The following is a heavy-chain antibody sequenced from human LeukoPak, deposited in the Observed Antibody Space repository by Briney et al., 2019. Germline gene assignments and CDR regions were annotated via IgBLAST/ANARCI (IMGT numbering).Heavy chain of an antibody. D-gene: IGHD2-2*01. J-gene: IGHJ5*02. CDR2: MSGSGGST. V-gene: IGHV3-23*01. CDR3: AKDHLPAAMIVSEAFWFDP. Sequence: PGGTLRLSCAVSGFTFSSYAMSWVRQPPGKGLEWVSAMSGSGGSTYCADSVKGRFTISRDNSKNTLYLQMNSLRAEDTAVYYCAKDHLPAAMIVSEAFWFDPWGQGTLVTVSS. CDR1: GFTFSSYA.